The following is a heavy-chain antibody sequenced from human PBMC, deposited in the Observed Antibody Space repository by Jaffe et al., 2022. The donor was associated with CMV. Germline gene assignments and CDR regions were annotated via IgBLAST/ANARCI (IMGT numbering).Heavy chain of an antibody. CDR1: GFTFSSYA. CDR2: ISGSGGST. V-gene: IGHV3-23*01. D-gene: IGHD3-10*01. J-gene: IGHJ4*02. Sequence: EVQLLESGGGLVQPGGSLRLSCAASGFTFSSYAMSWVRQAPGKGLEWVSAISGSGGSTYYADSVKGRFTISRDNSKNTLYLQMNSLRAEDTAVYYCARLLVASRLLWFGSHVLYYFDYWGQGTLVTVSS. CDR3: ARLLVASRLLWFGSHVLYYFDY.